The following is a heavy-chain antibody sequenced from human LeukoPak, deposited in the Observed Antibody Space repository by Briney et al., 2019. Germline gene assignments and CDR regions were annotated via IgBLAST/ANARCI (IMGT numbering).Heavy chain of an antibody. Sequence: GGSLRLSCAASGFTFSSYWMSWVRQAPGKGLEWVANINRDGSEKYYADSVKGRFTISRDNAKNSLYLQMNSLRAEDTALYYCAKDSSGWYSSYYFDYWGQGTLVTVSS. V-gene: IGHV3-7*03. J-gene: IGHJ4*02. CDR2: INRDGSEK. CDR3: AKDSSGWYSSYYFDY. D-gene: IGHD6-19*01. CDR1: GFTFSSYW.